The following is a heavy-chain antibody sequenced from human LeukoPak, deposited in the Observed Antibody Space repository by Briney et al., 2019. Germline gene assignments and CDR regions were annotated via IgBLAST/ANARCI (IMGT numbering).Heavy chain of an antibody. J-gene: IGHJ4*02. CDR3: AREKDIVATISSIGDCSGGSCYSYYFDY. V-gene: IGHV3-30*04. CDR2: ISYDGSNK. D-gene: IGHD2-15*01. CDR1: GFTFSSYA. Sequence: PGRSLRLSCAASGFTFSSYAMHWVRQAPGKGLEWVAVISYDGSNKYYADSVKGRSTISRDNSKNTLYLQMNSLRDEDTAVYYCAREKDIVATISSIGDCSGGSCYSYYFDYWGQGTLVTVSS.